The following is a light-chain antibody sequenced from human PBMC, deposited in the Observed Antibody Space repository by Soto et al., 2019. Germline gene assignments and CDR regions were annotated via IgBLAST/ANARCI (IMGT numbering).Light chain of an antibody. CDR3: QSYDSSLSGVV. CDR2: GNS. Sequence: QSVLTQPPSVSGAPGQRVTISCTGSNSNLGAGYDVHWYHQLPGTAPKLLIYGNSNRPSGVPDRFSGSKSGTSASLAITGLQAEDVADYYCQSYDSSLSGVVFGGGTKLTVL. CDR1: NSNLGAGYD. V-gene: IGLV1-40*01. J-gene: IGLJ2*01.